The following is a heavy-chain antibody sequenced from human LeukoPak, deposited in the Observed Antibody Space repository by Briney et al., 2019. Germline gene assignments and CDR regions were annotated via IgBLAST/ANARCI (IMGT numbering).Heavy chain of an antibody. D-gene: IGHD4-17*01. V-gene: IGHV3-30*04. Sequence: PGGSLRLSCAASGFTFSSYAMHWVRQAPGKGLEWVAVISYDGSNKYYADSVKGRFTISRDNSKNTLYLQMNSLRAEDTAVYYCARVFDYGDYVSDAFDIWGQGTMVTVSS. J-gene: IGHJ3*02. CDR2: ISYDGSNK. CDR1: GFTFSSYA. CDR3: ARVFDYGDYVSDAFDI.